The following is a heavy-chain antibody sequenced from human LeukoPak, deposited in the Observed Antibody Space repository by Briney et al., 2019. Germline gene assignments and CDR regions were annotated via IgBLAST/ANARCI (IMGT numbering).Heavy chain of an antibody. CDR3: ASLVDNKSPK. V-gene: IGHV1-69*06. Sequence: ASVKVSCKASGGTFSSYAINWVRQAPGQGLEWMGGIIPISGTANYAQKFQGRVTITADKSTSTAYMELSSLRSEDTAVYYCASLVDNKSPKWGQGTLVTVSS. CDR1: GGTFSSYA. CDR2: IIPISGTA. D-gene: IGHD5-12*01. J-gene: IGHJ4*02.